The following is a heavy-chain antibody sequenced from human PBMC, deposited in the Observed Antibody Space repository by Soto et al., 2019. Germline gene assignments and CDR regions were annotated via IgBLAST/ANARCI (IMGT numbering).Heavy chain of an antibody. CDR2: IIPFFDAT. CDR3: ARDRSSSWYNGTFYFDS. J-gene: IGHJ4*02. CDR1: GGTFTTYD. Sequence: GASVQVSCKASGGTFTTYDIRWVRQAPGQGLEWMGGIIPFFDATKYAQKFQGRVTITADKSTGTAYMELSSLRSEDTAMYYCARDRSSSWYNGTFYFDSWGQGTLVTVS. D-gene: IGHD6-19*01. V-gene: IGHV1-69*06.